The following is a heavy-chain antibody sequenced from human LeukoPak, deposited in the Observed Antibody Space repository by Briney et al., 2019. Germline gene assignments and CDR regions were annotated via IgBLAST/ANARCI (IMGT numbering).Heavy chain of an antibody. CDR1: GYTFTSYY. J-gene: IGHJ5*02. CDR3: ARDRHDYGEVDP. V-gene: IGHV1-46*01. Sequence: ASVKVSCKASGYTFTSYYMHWVRQAPGQGLEWMGVINPSGGSTNYAQKFQDRVTMTRDTSTNTVYMELSSLRSEDTAVYYCARDRHDYGEVDPWGQGTLVTVSS. CDR2: INPSGGST. D-gene: IGHD4-17*01.